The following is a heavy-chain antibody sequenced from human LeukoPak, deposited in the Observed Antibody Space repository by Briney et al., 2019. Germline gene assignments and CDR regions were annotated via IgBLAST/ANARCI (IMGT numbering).Heavy chain of an antibody. V-gene: IGHV4-30-4*01. D-gene: IGHD3-10*01. CDR1: GGSISSGDYY. Sequence: PSETLSLTCTVSGGSISSGDYYWSWIRQPPGKGLEWIGYIYYSGSTYYNPSLKSRVTISVDTSENQFSLKLSSVTAADTAVYYCARARTYYYGSGSYSFDYWGQGTLVTVSS. J-gene: IGHJ4*02. CDR3: ARARTYYYGSGSYSFDY. CDR2: IYYSGST.